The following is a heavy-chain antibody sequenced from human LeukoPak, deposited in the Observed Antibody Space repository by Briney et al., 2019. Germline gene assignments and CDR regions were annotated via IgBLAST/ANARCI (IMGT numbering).Heavy chain of an antibody. CDR1: GYTFTIYG. J-gene: IGHJ1*01. V-gene: IGHV1-18*01. D-gene: IGHD2-2*01. CDR2: ISAYNGNT. CDR3: ARDVAMGSLQH. Sequence: EASVNVSFRASGYTFTIYGISWVRQAPGQGLEWMGWISAYNGNTNYAQKLQGRVTMTTDTSTSTAYMELRSLRSDDTAVYYCARDVAMGSLQHWGQGTLVTVSS.